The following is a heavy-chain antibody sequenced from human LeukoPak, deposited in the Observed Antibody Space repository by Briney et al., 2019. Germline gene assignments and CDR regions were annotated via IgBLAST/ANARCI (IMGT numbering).Heavy chain of an antibody. D-gene: IGHD1-1*01. CDR2: IKHDESEK. CDR3: VRKNALDV. V-gene: IGHV3-7*01. CDR1: GFTFSTYW. J-gene: IGHJ6*02. Sequence: GGSLRLSCTASGFTFSTYWMSWVRQAPGKGLEWVANIKHDESEKYYVDSVKGRFTISRDNAKNSLFLQMNSLRAEDTAVYYGVRKNALDVWGQGTTVTVPS.